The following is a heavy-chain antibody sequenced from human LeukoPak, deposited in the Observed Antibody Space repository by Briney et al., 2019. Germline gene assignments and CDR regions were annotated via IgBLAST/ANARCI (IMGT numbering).Heavy chain of an antibody. CDR3: ARGGYYGSGNDFRFDP. J-gene: IGHJ5*02. D-gene: IGHD3-10*01. Sequence: SETLSLTCTVSGGSITSNSYYWVWIRQPPGKGLEWVGSLYYSGSTYYNPSLKSRVTISVDTSKNQFSLKLSSVTAADTAVYYCARGGYYGSGNDFRFDPWGQGTLVTVSS. CDR1: GGSITSNSYY. CDR2: LYYSGST. V-gene: IGHV4-39*07.